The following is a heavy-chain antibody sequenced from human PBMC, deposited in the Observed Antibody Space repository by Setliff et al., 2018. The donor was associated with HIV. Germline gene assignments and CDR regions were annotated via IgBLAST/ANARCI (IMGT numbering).Heavy chain of an antibody. CDR2: TYNSGST. J-gene: IGHJ4*02. CDR1: GASISRSSYY. D-gene: IGHD6-13*01. V-gene: IGHV4-39*07. Sequence: PSETLSLTCTVSGASISRSSYYWGWIRKPPGKGLEWIGSTYNSGSTYYNPSLKSRVMISVDTSNNQFSMKVISVTAADTAVYYCASLLPYSSGWYDFDYWGQGTLVTVS. CDR3: ASLLPYSSGWYDFDY.